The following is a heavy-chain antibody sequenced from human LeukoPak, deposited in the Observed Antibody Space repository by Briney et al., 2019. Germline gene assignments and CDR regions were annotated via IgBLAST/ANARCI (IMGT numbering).Heavy chain of an antibody. CDR1: GYTFTSHG. CDR2: INTNTWNP. CDR3: ARGGIGYCSGGSCYGDY. J-gene: IGHJ4*02. D-gene: IGHD2-15*01. V-gene: IGHV7-4-1*02. Sequence: ASVKVSCKASGYTFTSHGISWVRQAPGQGLEWMGWINTNTWNPTYAQGFTGRFVFSLDTSVSTAYLQISSLEAEDTAVYYCARGGIGYCSGGSCYGDYWGQGTLVTVSS.